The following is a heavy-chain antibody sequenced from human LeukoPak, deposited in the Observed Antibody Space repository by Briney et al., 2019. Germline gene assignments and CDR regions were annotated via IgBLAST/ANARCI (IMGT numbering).Heavy chain of an antibody. CDR2: IYHSGST. V-gene: IGHV4-4*02. J-gene: IGHJ4*02. CDR1: GGSISSSNW. CDR3: ARVLDYYVSGTYGFDY. D-gene: IGHD3-10*01. Sequence: SGTLSLTCAVSGGSISSSNWWSWVRQPPGKGLEWIGEIYHSGSTNYNPSLKSRVTISVQTSDNQFSLKLRSVTAADTAVYYCARVLDYYVSGTYGFDYWGQGTLVTVSS.